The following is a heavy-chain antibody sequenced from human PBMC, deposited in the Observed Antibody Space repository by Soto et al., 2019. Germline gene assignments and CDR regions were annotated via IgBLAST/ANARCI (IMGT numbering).Heavy chain of an antibody. D-gene: IGHD2-2*01. CDR2: IYYSGST. Sequence: SETLSLTCTVSGGSISSCGYYWSWIRQHPGKGLEWIGYIYYSGSTYYNPSLKSRVTISVDTSKNQFSLKLSSVTAADTAVYYCARANYIVVVPAATANWFDPWGQGTLVTVSS. CDR3: ARANYIVVVPAATANWFDP. CDR1: GGSISSCGYY. V-gene: IGHV4-31*03. J-gene: IGHJ5*02.